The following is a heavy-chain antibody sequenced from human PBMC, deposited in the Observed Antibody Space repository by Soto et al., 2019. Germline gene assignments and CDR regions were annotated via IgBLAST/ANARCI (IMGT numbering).Heavy chain of an antibody. CDR1: GFTFSSYW. D-gene: IGHD2-15*01. V-gene: IGHV3-30*03. Sequence: GGSLRLSCAASGFTFSSYWMSWVRQAPGKGLEWVTSISYDGSKESYADSVKGRFAVSRDNSKNTLYLQMNSLRPEDTAVYYCARYCNGGACYSASLDYWGQGTQVTVSS. J-gene: IGHJ4*02. CDR2: ISYDGSKE. CDR3: ARYCNGGACYSASLDY.